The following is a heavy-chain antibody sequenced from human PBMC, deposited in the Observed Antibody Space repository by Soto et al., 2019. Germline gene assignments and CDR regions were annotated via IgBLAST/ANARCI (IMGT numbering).Heavy chain of an antibody. J-gene: IGHJ4*02. Sequence: SETLSLTCAVSGYPISSGYYWGWIRQPPGKGLEWIGIIHHSGRTYYNPSLRSRITISVDTSKNQFSLKMPSVTAADTAVYYCARSSGYVPGGYWGQGILVTVSS. CDR3: ARSSGYVPGGY. CDR2: IHHSGRT. CDR1: GYPISSGYY. D-gene: IGHD5-12*01. V-gene: IGHV4-38-2*01.